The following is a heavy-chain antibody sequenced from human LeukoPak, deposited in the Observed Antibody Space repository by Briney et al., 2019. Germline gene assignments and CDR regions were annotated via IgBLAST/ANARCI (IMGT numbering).Heavy chain of an antibody. D-gene: IGHD1-26*01. Sequence: ASVKVSCKASGYTFTGYYMHWVRQAPGQGLEWMGWINPNSGGTNYAQKFQGRVTMTRDTSISTAYMELSRLRSDDTAVYYCARYLAGRSYFDYWGQGTLVTVSS. CDR2: INPNSGGT. V-gene: IGHV1-2*02. J-gene: IGHJ4*02. CDR3: ARYLAGRSYFDY. CDR1: GYTFTGYY.